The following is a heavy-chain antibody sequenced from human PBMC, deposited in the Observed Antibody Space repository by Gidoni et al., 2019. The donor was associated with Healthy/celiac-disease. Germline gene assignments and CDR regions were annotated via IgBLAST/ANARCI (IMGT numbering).Heavy chain of an antibody. CDR1: GFTFSNAW. CDR2: IKSKTDGGTT. J-gene: IGHJ4*02. D-gene: IGHD2-8*02. V-gene: IGHV3-15*01. CDR3: TTEIVLVVYARYFDY. Sequence: EVQLVESGGGLVKPGGSLRLSCAASGFTFSNAWMSWVRQAPGKGLEWVGRIKSKTDGGTTDYAAPVKGRFTISRDDSKNTLYLQMNSLKTEDTAVYYCTTEIVLVVYARYFDYWGQGTLVTVSS.